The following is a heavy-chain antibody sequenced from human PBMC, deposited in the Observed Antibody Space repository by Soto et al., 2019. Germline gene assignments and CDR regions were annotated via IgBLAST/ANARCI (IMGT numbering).Heavy chain of an antibody. Sequence: QVQLVQSGGEVKKPGASVRISCRASGYTFTNHYIHWVRQAPGQGLEWMGIINPSVGSTSYARKCQGRGSITRDTSSNAVYMDLSSLTSEDKPVYFCARGLRHPSAIGRFYYYYMDMWGTGTTVTVSS. CDR2: INPSVGST. J-gene: IGHJ6*03. CDR1: GYTFTNHY. D-gene: IGHD2-2*02. V-gene: IGHV1-46*03. CDR3: ARGLRHPSAIGRFYYYYMDM.